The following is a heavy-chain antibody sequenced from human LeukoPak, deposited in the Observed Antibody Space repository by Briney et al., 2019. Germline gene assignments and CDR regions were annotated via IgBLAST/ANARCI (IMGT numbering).Heavy chain of an antibody. CDR3: ARATSGYDLFGHMPFDY. D-gene: IGHD5-12*01. V-gene: IGHV6-1*01. J-gene: IGHJ4*02. CDR1: GDSVSSNSAA. CDR2: TYYRSKWYN. Sequence: SQTLSLTCAISGDSVSSNSAAWNWIRQSPSKGLKWLGRTYYRSKWYNDYAVSVKSRITINPDTSKNQFSLQLNSVTPEDTAVYYCARATSGYDLFGHMPFDYWGRGTLVTVSS.